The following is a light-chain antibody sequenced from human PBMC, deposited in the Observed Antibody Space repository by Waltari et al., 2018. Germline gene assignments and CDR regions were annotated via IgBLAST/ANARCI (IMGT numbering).Light chain of an antibody. V-gene: IGLV2-23*02. CDR1: DHDVGRYKL. J-gene: IGLJ1*01. CDR2: EIN. Sequence: HSALTQPASVSGSPGQSITISCTGSDHDVGRYKLVSWYQHHPGQAPKLIIYEINKRPSGVSNRFSGSKSGNTASLTISGLQIEDEADYHCCSYAGSDTFHYVFGSGTQVTVL. CDR3: CSYAGSDTFHYV.